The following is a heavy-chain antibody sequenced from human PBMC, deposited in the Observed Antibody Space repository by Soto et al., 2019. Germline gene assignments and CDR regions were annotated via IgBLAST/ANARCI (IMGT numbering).Heavy chain of an antibody. CDR2: ISAYNGDT. Sequence: ASVTVSCKASGSTFTSYGISWVRQAPGQGLEWMGWISAYNGDTNYAQKLQGRVTMTTDTSTSTAYMELRSLRSDDTAVYYCARPKVGSSGKWFDPWGQGTLVTVS. J-gene: IGHJ5*02. CDR3: ARPKVGSSGKWFDP. D-gene: IGHD6-6*01. CDR1: GSTFTSYG. V-gene: IGHV1-18*01.